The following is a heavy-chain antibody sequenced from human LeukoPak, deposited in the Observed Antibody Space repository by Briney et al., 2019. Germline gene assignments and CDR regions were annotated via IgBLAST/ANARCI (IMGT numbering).Heavy chain of an antibody. CDR3: ARVVSGSYGY. J-gene: IGHJ4*02. V-gene: IGHV4-34*01. D-gene: IGHD1-26*01. CDR1: GGSFSGYY. CDR2: INHSGST. Sequence: SETLSLTCAVYGGSFSGYYWSWIRQPPGKGLEWIGEINHSGSTNYNPSLKSRVTISVDTSKNQFSLKLNSVTAADTAAYYCARVVSGSYGYWGQGTLVTVSS.